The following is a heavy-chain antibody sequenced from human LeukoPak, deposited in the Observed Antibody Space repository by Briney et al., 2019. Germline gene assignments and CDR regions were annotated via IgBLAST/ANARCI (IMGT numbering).Heavy chain of an antibody. Sequence: ASVTVPYKASRYTLTAYYIHWVRQAPGQGLEWMGWINPNSGDTNYAQKFQGRVTMTRDTSITTAYMELSRLTSDDTALYHCARDNHYIVGAPDYSGQGTLLTVSS. CDR2: INPNSGDT. D-gene: IGHD1-26*01. CDR3: ARDNHYIVGAPDY. CDR1: RYTLTAYY. J-gene: IGHJ4*02. V-gene: IGHV1-2*02.